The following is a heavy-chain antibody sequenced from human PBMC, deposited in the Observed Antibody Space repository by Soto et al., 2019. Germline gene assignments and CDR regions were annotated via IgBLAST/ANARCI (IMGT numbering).Heavy chain of an antibody. J-gene: IGHJ4*02. V-gene: IGHV4-30-4*01. CDR1: GGSISIGNSY. Sequence: LSLTCTVSGGSISIGNSYWSWIRQPPGKGLEWIGFMSYSGSTSYNASLKSRVTISVDTSKSQFSLNLSFVTAADTAVYYCATMGTPATGLYYFDNWGQGTLVTVSS. CDR2: MSYSGST. CDR3: ATMGTPATGLYYFDN. D-gene: IGHD1-7*01.